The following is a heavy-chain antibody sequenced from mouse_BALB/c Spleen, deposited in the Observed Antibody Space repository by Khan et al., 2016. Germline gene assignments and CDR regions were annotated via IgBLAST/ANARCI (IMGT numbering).Heavy chain of an antibody. CDR1: GYSIPSDYA. CDR3: ARSRGYDGYFDY. CDR2: ISYRGNT. Sequence: EVQLQESGPGLVKPSQSLSLTCTVTGYSIPSDYAWNWIRQFPGNKLEWMGYISYRGNTTYNLSLKSLISITRAPSKNQFFLQLNSLTTEDTVTYYWARSRGYDGYFDYWGQGTTLTVSS. V-gene: IGHV3-2*02. J-gene: IGHJ2*01. D-gene: IGHD2-2*01.